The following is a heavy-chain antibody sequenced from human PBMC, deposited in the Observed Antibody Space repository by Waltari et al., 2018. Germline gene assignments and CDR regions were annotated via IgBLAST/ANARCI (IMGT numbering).Heavy chain of an antibody. Sequence: QVQLQQWGAGLLKPSETLSLTCAVYGGSFSGYYWRWSRHPPGEGLEWIGEINHSGSTNYNPSLKSRVTISVDTSKNQFSLKLSSVTAADTAVYYCARHWIAAAGNNWFDPWGQGTLVTVSS. CDR2: INHSGST. CDR3: ARHWIAAAGNNWFDP. D-gene: IGHD6-13*01. CDR1: GGSFSGYY. J-gene: IGHJ5*02. V-gene: IGHV4-34*01.